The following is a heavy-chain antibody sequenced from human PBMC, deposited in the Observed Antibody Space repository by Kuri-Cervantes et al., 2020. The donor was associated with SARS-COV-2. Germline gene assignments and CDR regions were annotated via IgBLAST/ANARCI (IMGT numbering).Heavy chain of an antibody. V-gene: IGHV3-48*01. Sequence: GESLKISCAASGVTFNTYSMDWARLAPGKGLEWLAYINKGSDTIYYAYSVKGRFTISRDNTKNSLFLQMNRLRADDTAVYFCARGGEAFVQETRNWFEPWGRGTLVTVSS. D-gene: IGHD2-8*01. J-gene: IGHJ5*02. CDR3: ARGGEAFVQETRNWFEP. CDR2: INKGSDTI. CDR1: GVTFNTYS.